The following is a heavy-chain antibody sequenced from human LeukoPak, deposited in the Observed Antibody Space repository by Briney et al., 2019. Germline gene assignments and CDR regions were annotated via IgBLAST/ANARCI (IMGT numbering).Heavy chain of an antibody. CDR1: GFTLKDYT. CDR2: VSLGSSYI. V-gene: IGHV3-21*06. CDR3: ARASTEYAVTGGFDT. D-gene: IGHD4-17*01. Sequence: GGSLRLSCAASGFTLKDYTMNWVRPSPGEGVHWVSYVSLGSSYISYADSLKGRFTISRDDAKSSVYLEMTSLRTDDTAVYYCARASTEYAVTGGFDTWGPGTLVTVSS. J-gene: IGHJ5*02.